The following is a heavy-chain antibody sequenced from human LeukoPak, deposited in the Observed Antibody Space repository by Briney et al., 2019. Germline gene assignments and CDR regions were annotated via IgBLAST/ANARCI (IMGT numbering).Heavy chain of an antibody. CDR2: TYYRPKWYS. CDR1: GDSVSSNRAA. Sequence: SRTLSLTCAISGDSVSSNRAAWNWIRQSPSRGLEWLGRTYYRPKWYSDYAVSVKSRIPINPATSKNHFSLQLNSVTPEDTAVYYCARATYSYAYYWGQGTLVPVSS. V-gene: IGHV6-1*01. J-gene: IGHJ4*02. CDR3: ARATYSYAYY. D-gene: IGHD5-18*01.